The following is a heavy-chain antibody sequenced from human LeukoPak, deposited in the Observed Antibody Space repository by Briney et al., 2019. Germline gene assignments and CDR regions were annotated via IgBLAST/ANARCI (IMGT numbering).Heavy chain of an antibody. V-gene: IGHV3-23*01. CDR3: ATHDDHGNSDGFGY. J-gene: IGHJ4*02. D-gene: IGHD4-17*01. CDR2: ISGSGGST. CDR1: GFTFSSHS. Sequence: GGSLRLSCAASGFTFSSHSMSWVRQAPGKGLEWVSAISGSGGSTYYADSVKGRFTISRDNSKNTLYLQMNSLRAEDTAVYYCATHDDHGNSDGFGYWGQGTLVTVSS.